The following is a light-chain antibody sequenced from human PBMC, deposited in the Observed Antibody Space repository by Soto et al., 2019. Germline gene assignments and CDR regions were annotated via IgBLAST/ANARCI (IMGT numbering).Light chain of an antibody. CDR2: TTN. CDR1: SSNIGTSS. Sequence: QSVLTQPHPASGTPGQRVTISCSGSSSNIGTSSVHWFQQLPGTAPKLLISTTNQRPSGVPERFSGSKSGTSASLAISGLQSEDEADYYCAAWDDSLNGHVFGTGTKAPS. J-gene: IGLJ1*01. CDR3: AAWDDSLNGHV. V-gene: IGLV1-44*01.